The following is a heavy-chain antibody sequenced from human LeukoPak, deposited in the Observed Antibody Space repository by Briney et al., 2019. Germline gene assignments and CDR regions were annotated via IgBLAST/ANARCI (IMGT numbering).Heavy chain of an antibody. CDR1: GGTFSSYA. D-gene: IGHD1-1*01. CDR2: IIPILGIA. J-gene: IGHJ4*02. CDR3: ATDLGTGTYPGDY. V-gene: IGHV1-69*04. Sequence: SVKVSCKASGGTFSSYAISWVRQAPGQGLEWMGRIIPILGIANYAQKFQGRVTITADKSTSTAYMELSSLRSEDTAVYYCATDLGTGTYPGDYWGQGTLVTVSS.